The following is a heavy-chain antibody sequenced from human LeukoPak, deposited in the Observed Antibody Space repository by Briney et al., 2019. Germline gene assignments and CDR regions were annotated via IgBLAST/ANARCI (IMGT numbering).Heavy chain of an antibody. CDR1: GGSFSGYY. Sequence: IPSETLSLTRAVYGGSFSGYYWSWIRQPPGKGLEWIGEINHSGSTNYNPSLKSRVTISVDTSKNQFSLKLSSVTAADTAVYYCARSRIAVAGTGNWFDPWGQGTLVTVSS. V-gene: IGHV4-34*01. J-gene: IGHJ5*02. CDR3: ARSRIAVAGTGNWFDP. D-gene: IGHD6-19*01. CDR2: INHSGST.